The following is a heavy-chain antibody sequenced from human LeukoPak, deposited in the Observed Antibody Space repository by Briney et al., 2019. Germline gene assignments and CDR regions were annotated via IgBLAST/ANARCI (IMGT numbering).Heavy chain of an antibody. D-gene: IGHD2-2*01. V-gene: IGHV3-74*01. J-gene: IGHJ3*02. CDR2: VNTDETST. CDR1: GFTFSNYW. Sequence: GGSLRLSCAASGFTFSNYWMHWVRQAPGKGLVWVSRVNTDETSTYYADSVKGRFTISRDNAESTLYLQMNSLRAEGTAVYYCARDPAYCASTTCYGAAFDIWGQGTMVSVSS. CDR3: ARDPAYCASTTCYGAAFDI.